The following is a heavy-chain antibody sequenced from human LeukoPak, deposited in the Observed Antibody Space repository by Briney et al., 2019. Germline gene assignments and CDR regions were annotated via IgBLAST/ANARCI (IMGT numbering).Heavy chain of an antibody. V-gene: IGHV3-23*01. J-gene: IGHJ4*02. CDR3: AKDIRLYADY. Sequence: GGSLRLSCVGSGFTFRSHAMSWVRQAPEKGLEFVSGIYENGGTTYYADSVKGRFSISRDNSKNTLYLQMDSLRGEDTAVYYCAKDIRLYADYWGQGTLVTVSS. D-gene: IGHD5/OR15-5a*01. CDR1: GFTFRSHA. CDR2: IYENGGTT.